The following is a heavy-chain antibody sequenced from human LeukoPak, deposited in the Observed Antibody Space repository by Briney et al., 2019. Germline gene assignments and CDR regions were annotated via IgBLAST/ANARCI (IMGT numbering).Heavy chain of an antibody. D-gene: IGHD5-24*01. CDR3: ARKRWLHWDY. V-gene: IGHV4-59*12. J-gene: IGHJ4*02. CDR2: IYYSGST. CDR1: GGSISSYY. Sequence: PSETLSLTCTVSGGSISSYYRSWIRQPPGKGLEWIGYIYYSGSTNYNPSLKSRVTISVDTSKNQFSLKLSSVTAADTAVYYCARKRWLHWDYWGQGTLVTVSS.